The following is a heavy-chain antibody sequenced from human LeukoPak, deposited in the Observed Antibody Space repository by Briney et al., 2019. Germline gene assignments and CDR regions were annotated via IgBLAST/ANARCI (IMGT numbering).Heavy chain of an antibody. CDR2: IYPSDSDT. CDR3: ATRPYYDSSGNYFVY. CDR1: GYSFTSYW. Sequence: GESLKISCKGSGYSFTSYWIGWVRPMPGKGLEWMGIIYPSDSDTRYSPSFQGQVTISTDKSISTAYLQWSSLKASDTAMYYCATRPYYDSSGNYFVYWGQGTLVTVSS. D-gene: IGHD3-22*01. J-gene: IGHJ4*02. V-gene: IGHV5-51*01.